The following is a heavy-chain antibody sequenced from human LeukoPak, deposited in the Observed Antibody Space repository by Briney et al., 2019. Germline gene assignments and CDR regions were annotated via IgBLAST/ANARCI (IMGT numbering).Heavy chain of an antibody. CDR2: ITSDGRTT. V-gene: IGHV3-74*01. Sequence: PGGSLRLSCAASGFSFSTSWMHWFRQGPGRGLVWVSRITSDGRTTIYADSVKGRFSISRDNSKNTLFLQMNSLRADDTAVYYCAKGASGAVAVPSAFDIWGQGTMVTVSS. J-gene: IGHJ3*02. CDR3: AKGASGAVAVPSAFDI. CDR1: GFSFSTSW. D-gene: IGHD6-19*01.